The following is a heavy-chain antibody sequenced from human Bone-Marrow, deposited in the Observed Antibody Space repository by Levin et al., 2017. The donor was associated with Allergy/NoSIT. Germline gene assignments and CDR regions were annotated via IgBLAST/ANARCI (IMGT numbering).Heavy chain of an antibody. Sequence: SQTLSLTCTVSGGSINNTNHYWSWIRQPAGKGLEWIGRMFAGGAATYNRSLRSRVTISIDTSKNQFSLQLPSLTAADTAVYYCARDETFNSWHVGWFDPWGQGTLVTVSS. V-gene: IGHV4-61*02. CDR3: ARDETFNSWHVGWFDP. D-gene: IGHD6-13*01. CDR1: GGSINNTNHY. J-gene: IGHJ5*02. CDR2: MFAGGAA.